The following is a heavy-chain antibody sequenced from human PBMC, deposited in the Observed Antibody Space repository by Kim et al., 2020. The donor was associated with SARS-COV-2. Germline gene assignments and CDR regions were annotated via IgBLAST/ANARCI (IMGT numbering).Heavy chain of an antibody. V-gene: IGHV3-21*01. J-gene: IGHJ6*03. D-gene: IGHD1-1*01. CDR3: ARSVRLEIYYYYYMDV. Sequence: DSVTGRFTISRDNAKNSLYLQMNSLRAEDTAVYYCARSVRLEIYYYYYMDVWGKGTTVTVSS.